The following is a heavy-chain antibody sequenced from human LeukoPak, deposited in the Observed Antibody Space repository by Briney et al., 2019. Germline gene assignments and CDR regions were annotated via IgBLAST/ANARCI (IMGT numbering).Heavy chain of an antibody. CDR1: GFTFRNYD. CDR2: IGTEGDT. CDR3: ARGRFVLVPSLERWYFDL. D-gene: IGHD2-8*02. J-gene: IGHJ2*01. Sequence: PGGSLRLSCTASGFTFRNYDMHWLRQATGQDLKWVSGIGTEGDTFYPDSVKGRFTISRENAKNSFYLQMNSLRAGDTAVYYCARGRFVLVPSLERWYFDLWGRGTLVTVSS. V-gene: IGHV3-13*01.